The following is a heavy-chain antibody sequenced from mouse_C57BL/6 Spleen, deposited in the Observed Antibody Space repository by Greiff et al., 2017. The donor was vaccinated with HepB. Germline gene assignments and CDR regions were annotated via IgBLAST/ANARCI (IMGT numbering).Heavy chain of an antibody. J-gene: IGHJ2*01. CDR1: GYAFSSSW. CDR2: IYPGDGDT. CDR3: ARDDSDAGDYFDY. V-gene: IGHV1-82*01. Sequence: QVQLQQSGPELVKPGASVKISCKASGYAFSSSWMNWVKQRPGKGLEWIGRIYPGDGDTNYNGKFKGKATLTADKSSSTAYMQLSSLTSEDSAVYFCARDDSDAGDYFDYWGQGTTLTVSS. D-gene: IGHD2-4*01.